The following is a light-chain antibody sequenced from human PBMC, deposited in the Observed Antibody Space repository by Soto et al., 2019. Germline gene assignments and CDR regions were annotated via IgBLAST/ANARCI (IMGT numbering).Light chain of an antibody. CDR3: AAWDDSLNGHV. Sequence: QSVLTQPPSASGTPGQRVTISCSGRSSNIGSNTVNWYQQLPGTAPKLLIYSNNQRPSGVPDRFSGSKPGTSASLAISGLQSEDEADYYCAAWDDSLNGHVFGTGTKVTVL. V-gene: IGLV1-44*01. CDR1: SSNIGSNT. J-gene: IGLJ1*01. CDR2: SNN.